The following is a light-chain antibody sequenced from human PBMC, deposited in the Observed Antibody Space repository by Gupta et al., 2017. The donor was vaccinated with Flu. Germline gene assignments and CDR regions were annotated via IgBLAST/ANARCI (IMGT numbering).Light chain of an antibody. CDR1: QSISSY. Sequence: DIQMTQSPSSLSASVGDRVTITRRASQSISSYLNWYQQKQGKAPKLLIYAASSLQSGVPSRFSGSGCGTDFTLTISSRQHEDFATYYCQQSDSTPPHTFGQGTRLEIK. CDR2: AAS. CDR3: QQSDSTPPHT. V-gene: IGKV1-39*01. J-gene: IGKJ5*01.